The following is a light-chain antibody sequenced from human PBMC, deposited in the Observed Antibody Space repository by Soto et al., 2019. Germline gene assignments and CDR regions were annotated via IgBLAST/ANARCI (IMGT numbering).Light chain of an antibody. Sequence: DIQMTQSPSSLSASVGDRVTITCRASQSITRYINWYQQKPGKAPKLLIYAASSLQSGVPSRFSGSGSGTDFTLTISSLQPEDFATYSCQQSYSTPYTFGQGTKLEIK. CDR1: QSITRY. CDR2: AAS. CDR3: QQSYSTPYT. V-gene: IGKV1-39*01. J-gene: IGKJ2*01.